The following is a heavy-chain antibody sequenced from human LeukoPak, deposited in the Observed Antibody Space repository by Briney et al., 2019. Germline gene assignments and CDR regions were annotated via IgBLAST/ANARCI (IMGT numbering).Heavy chain of an antibody. CDR2: INPNSGGT. Sequence: SVKVSCKASGYTFTGYYMHWVRQAPGQGLEWMGWINPNSGGTNYAQKFQGRVTMTRDTSISTAYMELSRLRSDDTAVYYCAREWEPQGGFDYWGQGTLVTVSS. D-gene: IGHD1-26*01. V-gene: IGHV1-2*02. J-gene: IGHJ4*02. CDR1: GYTFTGYY. CDR3: AREWEPQGGFDY.